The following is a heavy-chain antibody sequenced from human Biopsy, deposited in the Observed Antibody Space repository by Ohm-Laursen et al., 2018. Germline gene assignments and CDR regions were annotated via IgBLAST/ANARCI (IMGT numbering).Heavy chain of an antibody. CDR1: GYTFTNYN. Sequence: SVKVSCKASGYTFTNYNVNWVRQATGQGPEWMGWMNPNSGNTGYAQKFQGRVTMTRNTSISTAYMELSSLTSVDTAVYYCARDFNYDGGGSFNFDYWGQGTLVTVSS. V-gene: IGHV1-8*01. D-gene: IGHD3-22*01. J-gene: IGHJ4*02. CDR3: ARDFNYDGGGSFNFDY. CDR2: MNPNSGNT.